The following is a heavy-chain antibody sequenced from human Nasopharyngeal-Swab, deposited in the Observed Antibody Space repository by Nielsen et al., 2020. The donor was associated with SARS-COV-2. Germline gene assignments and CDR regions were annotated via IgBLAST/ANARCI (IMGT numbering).Heavy chain of an antibody. V-gene: IGHV3-23*01. CDR3: AKVPYYDILTGYLPYYFDY. Sequence: GGSLRLSCAASGFTFSSYAMSWVRQAPGKGLEWVPAISGSGGSTYYADSVKGRFTISRDNSKNTLYLQMNSLRAEDTAVYYCAKVPYYDILTGYLPYYFDYWGQGTLVTVSS. CDR1: GFTFSSYA. D-gene: IGHD3-9*01. J-gene: IGHJ4*02. CDR2: ISGSGGST.